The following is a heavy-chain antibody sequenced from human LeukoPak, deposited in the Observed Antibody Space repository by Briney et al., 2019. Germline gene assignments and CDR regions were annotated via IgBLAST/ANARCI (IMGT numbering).Heavy chain of an antibody. CDR3: VKDFDIYCSGGTCYSPEYFQH. CDR1: GFTFSIYW. V-gene: IGHV3-74*01. CDR2: INSHGTST. J-gene: IGHJ1*01. Sequence: PGGSLRLSCAASGFTFSIYWMSWVRQGPGKGLVWVSRINSHGTSTNYADSVKGRFTVSRDNSKNTLYLQMSSLRAEDTAVYYCVKDFDIYCSGGTCYSPEYFQHWGQGTLVTVSS. D-gene: IGHD2-15*01.